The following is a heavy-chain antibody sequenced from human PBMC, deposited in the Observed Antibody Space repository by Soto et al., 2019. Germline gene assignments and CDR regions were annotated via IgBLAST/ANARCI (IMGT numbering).Heavy chain of an antibody. V-gene: IGHV2-5*02. CDR2: ISWDGEK. Sequence: QITLKESGPTLVKPTQPLTLSCTVSGFSLNTRGVGVGWIRQPPGKALEWLALISWDGEKRYRPSLKSRLTSTKDTSENQGVLTVANMDPVDTAPHYCAHRRGDLLPGYYYFDYWGQGTLVTVSS. D-gene: IGHD3-9*01. J-gene: IGHJ4*02. CDR3: AHRRGDLLPGYYYFDY. CDR1: GFSLNTRGVG.